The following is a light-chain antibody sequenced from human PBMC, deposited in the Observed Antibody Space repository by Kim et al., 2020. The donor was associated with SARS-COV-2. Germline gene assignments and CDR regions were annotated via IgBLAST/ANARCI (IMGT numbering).Light chain of an antibody. CDR1: QSVNTN. CDR3: QQYNNWLPYT. J-gene: IGKJ2*01. CDR2: SAS. Sequence: SPEERATLSCRASQSVNTNLAWYQQKPGQAPRLLVYSASTRATGIPARFSGTGSGTEFALTISSLQSEDSAVYYCQQYNNWLPYTFGQGTKLEI. V-gene: IGKV3-15*01.